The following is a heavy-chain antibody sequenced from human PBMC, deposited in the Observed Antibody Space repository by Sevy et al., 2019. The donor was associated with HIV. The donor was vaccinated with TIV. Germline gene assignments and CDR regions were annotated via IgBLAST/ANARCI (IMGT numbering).Heavy chain of an antibody. V-gene: IGHV3-48*03. Sequence: VGSLRLSCTASGFTFSSYEMNWVRQAPGKGLEWVSYISNSGSTIHYSDSVKGRFTISRDNAKNSLYLQMNSLRAEDTAVYYCASDLPPSATTVPHFDYWGRGTLVTVSS. CDR2: ISNSGSTI. J-gene: IGHJ4*02. D-gene: IGHD4-17*01. CDR3: ASDLPPSATTVPHFDY. CDR1: GFTFSSYE.